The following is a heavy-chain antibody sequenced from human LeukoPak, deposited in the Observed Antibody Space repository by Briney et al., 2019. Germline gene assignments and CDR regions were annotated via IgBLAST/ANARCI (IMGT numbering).Heavy chain of an antibody. CDR2: IYTGDSDT. D-gene: IGHD4-23*01. J-gene: IGHJ3*02. V-gene: IGHV5-51*01. CDR1: GSSITCYW. Sequence: PGALLHISCVGAGSSITCYWIGCVRPLPGKGQGLMGIIYTGDSDTRYSPSFQGQVTISADKSISTAYLQWSSLKASDTAMYYCARPPYGGNSNDAFDIWGQGTMVTVSS. CDR3: ARPPYGGNSNDAFDI.